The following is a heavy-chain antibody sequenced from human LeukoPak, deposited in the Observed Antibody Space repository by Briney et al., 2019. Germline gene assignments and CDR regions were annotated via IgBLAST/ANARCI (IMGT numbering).Heavy chain of an antibody. CDR2: MNPNSGNT. D-gene: IGHD6-19*01. CDR1: GYTFTSYD. J-gene: IGHJ6*02. Sequence: ASVKVSCKASGYTFTSYDINWLGQATGQGLEWMGWMNPNSGNTGYAQKFQGRVTMTRNTSISTAYMELSSLRSEDTAVYYCARGITVAGYYYYGMDVWGQGTTVTVSS. CDR3: ARGITVAGYYYYGMDV. V-gene: IGHV1-8*01.